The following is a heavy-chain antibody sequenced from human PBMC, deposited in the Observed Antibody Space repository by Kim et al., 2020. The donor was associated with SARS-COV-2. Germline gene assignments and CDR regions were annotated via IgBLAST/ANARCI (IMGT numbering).Heavy chain of an antibody. J-gene: IGHJ5*02. CDR3: ARGRYPFDP. CDR2: GNT. V-gene: IGHV1-8*01. Sequence: GNTGYDQKFPGCFTTTRNTTNSTAYMELSSLRSEDTAVYYCARGRYPFDPWGQGTLVTVSS. D-gene: IGHD1-1*01.